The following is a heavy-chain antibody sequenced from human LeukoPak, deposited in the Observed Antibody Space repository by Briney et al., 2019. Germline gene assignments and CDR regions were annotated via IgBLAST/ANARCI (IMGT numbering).Heavy chain of an antibody. V-gene: IGHV4-61*02. CDR1: GGSLIGDVSY. CDR3: ARGEHIVDTWLDC. D-gene: IGHD3-9*01. Sequence: SQTLSLTRTVSGGSLIGDVSYWNWIRHPAGKGLEWLGRLYTTVSTIYNPSLKTRVRISAEMSKNHFSLKLQAVTAADRAGYFCARGEHIVDTWLDCWVEGTMVGVCS. J-gene: IGHJ6*04. CDR2: LYTTVST.